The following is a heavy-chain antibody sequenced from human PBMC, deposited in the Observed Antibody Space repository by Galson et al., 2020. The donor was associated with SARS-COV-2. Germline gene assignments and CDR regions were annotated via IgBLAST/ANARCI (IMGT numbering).Heavy chain of an antibody. Sequence: GESLKISCAASGFTVSSNYMSWVRQAPGKGLEWASVIYSGGSTYYADSVKGRFTISRDNSKNTLYLQMNSLRAEDTAVYYCARYIAARRSYFDYWGQGTLVTVSS. CDR1: GFTVSSNY. V-gene: IGHV3-53*01. D-gene: IGHD6-6*01. CDR2: IYSGGST. CDR3: ARYIAARRSYFDY. J-gene: IGHJ4*02.